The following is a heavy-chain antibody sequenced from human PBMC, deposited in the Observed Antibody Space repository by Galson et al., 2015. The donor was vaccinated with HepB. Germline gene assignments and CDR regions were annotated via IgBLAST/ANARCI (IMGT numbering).Heavy chain of an antibody. CDR1: GFTFSDYY. Sequence: SLRLSCAASGFTFSDYYMSWIRQTPGKGLEWASYISSSSSYTNYADSVKGRFTISRDNAKNSLYLQMNSLRAEDTAVYYCARVRITMVRGVIYYFDYWGQGTLVTVSS. J-gene: IGHJ4*02. D-gene: IGHD3-10*01. CDR2: ISSSSSYT. CDR3: ARVRITMVRGVIYYFDY. V-gene: IGHV3-11*06.